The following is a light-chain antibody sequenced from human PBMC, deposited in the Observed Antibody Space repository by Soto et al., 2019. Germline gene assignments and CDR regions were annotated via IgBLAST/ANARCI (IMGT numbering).Light chain of an antibody. Sequence: EIVLTQSPGTLSLSPGERATLSCRASQTVTSTFLAWYQQKPGQAPRLLIYGASRRSTDIPDRFSGSGTATDFTLNITRLEPEDFARYYCHQYDRSRTFGQGTKVEMK. CDR1: QTVTSTF. CDR3: HQYDRSRT. V-gene: IGKV3-20*01. J-gene: IGKJ1*01. CDR2: GAS.